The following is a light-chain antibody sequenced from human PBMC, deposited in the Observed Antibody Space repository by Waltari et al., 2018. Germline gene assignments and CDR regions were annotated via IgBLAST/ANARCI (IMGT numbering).Light chain of an antibody. J-gene: IGKJ1*01. Sequence: EIVMPQSPATLSVSPGERATLSCRASQSVSSNLAWYQQKPGQAPRLLIYGASTRATGIPARFSGSGSGTEFTLTISSLQSEDFVVYYCQERGRTFGQGTKVEIK. CDR1: QSVSSN. CDR2: GAS. CDR3: QERGRT. V-gene: IGKV3-15*01.